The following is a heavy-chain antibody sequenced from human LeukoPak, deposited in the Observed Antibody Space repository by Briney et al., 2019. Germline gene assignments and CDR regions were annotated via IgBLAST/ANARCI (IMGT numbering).Heavy chain of an antibody. Sequence: GGSLRLSCAASGFTFNSYAMNWVRQAPGKGLEWVSAISADSSSTYYADSVKGRFTISRDNSKNTLYLQMNSLRAEDTAVYYCAKTPPDYYDSSGYYSPPDYCGQGTLVTVSS. CDR3: AKTPPDYYDSSGYYSPPDY. J-gene: IGHJ4*02. D-gene: IGHD3-22*01. V-gene: IGHV3-23*01. CDR1: GFTFNSYA. CDR2: ISADSSST.